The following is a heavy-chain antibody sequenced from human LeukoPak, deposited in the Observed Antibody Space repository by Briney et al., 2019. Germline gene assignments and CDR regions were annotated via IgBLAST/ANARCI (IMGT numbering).Heavy chain of an antibody. CDR1: GYTLTELS. Sequence: ASVKVSCKVSGYTLTELSMHWVRQAPGKGLEWMGGFDPEDGETIYAQKFQGRVTMTEDTSTDTAYMELSSLRSEDTAVYYCATVPLKSSSQTQEYFQHWGQGTLVTVSS. CDR2: FDPEDGET. V-gene: IGHV1-24*01. CDR3: ATVPLKSSSQTQEYFQH. J-gene: IGHJ1*01.